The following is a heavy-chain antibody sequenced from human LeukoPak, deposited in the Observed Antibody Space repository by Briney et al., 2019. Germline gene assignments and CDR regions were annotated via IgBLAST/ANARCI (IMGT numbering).Heavy chain of an antibody. Sequence: PGGSLRLSCAASGFTFSSYTMNWVRQAPGKGLEWVSSISSSTSYIYYADSVKGRFTISRDNAKNSLYLQMNSLRAEDTAVYYCAREDGGNGYSSSWALDYWGQGTLVTVSS. J-gene: IGHJ4*02. CDR3: AREDGGNGYSSSWALDY. CDR1: GFTFSSYT. D-gene: IGHD6-13*01. CDR2: ISSSTSYI. V-gene: IGHV3-21*01.